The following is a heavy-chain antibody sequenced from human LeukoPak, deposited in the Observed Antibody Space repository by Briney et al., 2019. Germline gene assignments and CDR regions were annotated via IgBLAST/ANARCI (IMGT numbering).Heavy chain of an antibody. CDR1: GGSISSYY. CDR2: IQNRGST. CDR3: ARDRPGIAVAGDAFDI. V-gene: IGHV4-59*01. Sequence: PSETLSLTCTVSGGSISSYYWSWLRQPPGTGLEWIGYIQNRGSTNYNPSLKSRVTLSVDTSKNQFSLKLTSVTAADTAVYYCARDRPGIAVAGDAFDIWGQGTMVTVSS. J-gene: IGHJ3*02. D-gene: IGHD6-19*01.